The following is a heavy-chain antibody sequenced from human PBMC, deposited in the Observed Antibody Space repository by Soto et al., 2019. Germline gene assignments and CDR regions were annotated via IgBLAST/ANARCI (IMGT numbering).Heavy chain of an antibody. J-gene: IGHJ4*02. CDR3: AKDYGVRGIMTNLVDS. D-gene: IGHD3-10*01. V-gene: IGHV3-23*01. CDR2: ISGSGENT. Sequence: EVQLLESGGGLVQPGGSRRISCTASGFTFNNYAMAWVRHAPGKGLEWVSGISGSGENTNYADSVKGRFTISRDNSKNTLYLQMKRLRAEDTALYYCAKDYGVRGIMTNLVDSWGQGTLVTVSS. CDR1: GFTFNNYA.